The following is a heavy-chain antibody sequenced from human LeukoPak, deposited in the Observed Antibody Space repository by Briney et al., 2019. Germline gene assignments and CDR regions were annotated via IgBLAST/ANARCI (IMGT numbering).Heavy chain of an antibody. Sequence: ASVKASCKASGYTFTSYYMHWVRQAPGQGLEWMGIINPSGGSTSYAQKFQGRVTMTRDTSTSTAYMELSSLRSEDTDVYYCARDRTKGIAAAGIDYWGQGTLVTVSS. CDR1: GYTFTSYY. V-gene: IGHV1-46*01. CDR3: ARDRTKGIAAAGIDY. D-gene: IGHD6-13*01. J-gene: IGHJ4*02. CDR2: INPSGGST.